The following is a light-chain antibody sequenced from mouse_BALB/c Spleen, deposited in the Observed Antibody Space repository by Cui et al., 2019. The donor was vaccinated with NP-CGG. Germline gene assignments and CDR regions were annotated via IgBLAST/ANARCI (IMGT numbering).Light chain of an antibody. CDR1: TGAVTTNNY. V-gene: IGLV1*01. J-gene: IGLJ1*01. CDR2: GTN. Sequence: QAVVTQESALTTSPGEPVTITCRSSTGAVTTNNYANWVQEKPDHLFTGLIGGTNNRAPGVPARFSGSLIGDKAALTITGAQTEDEAIYFCALWYSNHWVFGGGTKLTVL. CDR3: ALWYSNHWV.